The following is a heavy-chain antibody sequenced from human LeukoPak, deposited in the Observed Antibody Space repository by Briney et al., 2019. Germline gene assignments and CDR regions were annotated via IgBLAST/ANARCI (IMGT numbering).Heavy chain of an antibody. D-gene: IGHD3-22*01. CDR2: MNPNSGNT. CDR1: GYTFTGYY. J-gene: IGHJ4*02. CDR3: ARLWSYYDNSGFFEDY. Sequence: ASVKVSCKASGYTFTGYYMYWVRQATGQGLEWMGWMNPNSGNTGYAQRFQGRVTMTRDTSTSTFDMELSSLKSEDTAVYYCARLWSYYDNSGFFEDYWGQGTLVTVSS. V-gene: IGHV1-8*02.